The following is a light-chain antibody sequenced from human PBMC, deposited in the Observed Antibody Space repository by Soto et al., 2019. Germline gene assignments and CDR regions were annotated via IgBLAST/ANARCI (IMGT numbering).Light chain of an antibody. Sequence: EIVLTQSPGTLSLSPWERATLSCRASQSFSSSYLAWYQQKPGQAPRLLIYGASSRATGIPDRFSGSGSGTDFTLTISRLEPEDFAVYYCQQYGTSITFGQGTRLEI. CDR2: GAS. CDR1: QSFSSSY. CDR3: QQYGTSIT. V-gene: IGKV3-20*01. J-gene: IGKJ5*01.